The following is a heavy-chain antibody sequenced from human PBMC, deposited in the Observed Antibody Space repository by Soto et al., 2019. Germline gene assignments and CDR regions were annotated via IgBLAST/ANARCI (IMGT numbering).Heavy chain of an antibody. D-gene: IGHD6-13*01. CDR3: ARDXIAAAGTSWFDP. Sequence: QVQLVQSGAEEKKPGASVKVSCKASGYTFTSHAMHWVRQAPGQRLEWMGWINAGNGNTKYSQKFQGRVTITTDTXASTAYMXLSXLRSXXTAVYYCARDXIAAAGTSWFDPWGQGTLVTVSS. CDR2: INAGNGNT. J-gene: IGHJ5*02. CDR1: GYTFTSHA. V-gene: IGHV1-3*05.